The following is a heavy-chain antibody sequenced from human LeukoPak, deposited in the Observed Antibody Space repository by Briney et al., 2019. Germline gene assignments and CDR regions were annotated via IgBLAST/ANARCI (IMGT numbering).Heavy chain of an antibody. J-gene: IGHJ5*02. D-gene: IGHD1-1*01. CDR1: GDSVSNDRYY. V-gene: IGHV4-61*01. CDR2: IRYSGHT. Sequence: SETLSLTCTVSGDSVSNDRYYWTWIRQSPGKGLEWIAYIRYSGHTNYNPSLDTRVTISLDASKNQLSLRLYSVTAADTAMYYCARYNWNTWFDPWGQGALVTVSS. CDR3: ARYNWNTWFDP.